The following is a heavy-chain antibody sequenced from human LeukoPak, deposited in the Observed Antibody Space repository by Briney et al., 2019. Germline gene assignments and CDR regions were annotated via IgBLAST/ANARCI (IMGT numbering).Heavy chain of an antibody. CDR1: GFAFSSYS. Sequence: TGGSLRLSCAASGFAFSSYSMNWVRQTPGKGLEWLSYISQSSFAIYYADSVKGRFTISRDNAKNSLYLQTHSLRVEDTAVYYCARTENGDYDYWGQGTLVTVSS. CDR2: ISQSSFAI. D-gene: IGHD4-17*01. V-gene: IGHV3-48*01. CDR3: ARTENGDYDY. J-gene: IGHJ4*02.